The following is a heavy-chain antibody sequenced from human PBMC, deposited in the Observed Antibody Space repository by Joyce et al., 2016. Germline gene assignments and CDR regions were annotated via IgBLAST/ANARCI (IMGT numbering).Heavy chain of an antibody. CDR1: GFSVRSNY. CDR2: IYSAGST. J-gene: IGHJ4*02. D-gene: IGHD3-22*01. Sequence: EVQLVESGGGLIQPGGSLRLSCAASGFSVRSNYMTGVRQATGKGPEWVSVIYSAGSTYYAGSVKGRFTISRDNSKNTLSLQMNSLRAEDTAVYYCARELPTNYDDSSGYLDYWGLGTLVTVSS. V-gene: IGHV3-53*01. CDR3: ARELPTNYDDSSGYLDY.